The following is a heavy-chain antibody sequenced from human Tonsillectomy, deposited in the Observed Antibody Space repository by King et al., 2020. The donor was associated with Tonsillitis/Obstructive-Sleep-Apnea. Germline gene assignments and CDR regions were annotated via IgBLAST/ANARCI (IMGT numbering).Heavy chain of an antibody. CDR2: INAGNGNT. CDR1: GYTFTSYA. J-gene: IGHJ4*02. D-gene: IGHD1-7*01. CDR3: ARDPSGWNFFDY. V-gene: IGHV1-3*01. Sequence: VQLVQSGAEVKKPGASVKVPCKASGYTFTSYAMHWVRQAPGQRLEWMGWINAGNGNTKYSQKFQGRVTITRDTSASTAYMELSSLRSEDTAVYYCARDPSGWNFFDYWGQGTLVTVSS.